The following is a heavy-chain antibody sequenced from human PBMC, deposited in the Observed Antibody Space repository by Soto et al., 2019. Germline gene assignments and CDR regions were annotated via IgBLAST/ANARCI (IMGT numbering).Heavy chain of an antibody. Sequence: ETLSLTCTVSGGSISSYYWSWIRQPPGKGLEWIGYIYYSGSTNYNPSLKSRVTISVDTSKNQFSLKLSSVTAADTAVYYCARGNFDWLSYGMDVWGQGTTVTVSS. CDR1: GGSISSYY. J-gene: IGHJ6*02. V-gene: IGHV4-59*01. D-gene: IGHD3-9*01. CDR2: IYYSGST. CDR3: ARGNFDWLSYGMDV.